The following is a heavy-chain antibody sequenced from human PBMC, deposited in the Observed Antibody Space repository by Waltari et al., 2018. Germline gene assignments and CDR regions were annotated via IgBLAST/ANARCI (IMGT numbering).Heavy chain of an antibody. Sequence: QVQLQESGPGLVKPSETLSLTCTVSGGSISSYYWSWIRQPPGKGLEWIGYIYYSGSTNYNPSLKSRVTITRNTSISTAYMELSSLRSEDTAVYYCARGTMFGYFDLWGRGTLVTVSS. CDR1: GGSISSYY. CDR3: ARGTMFGYFDL. J-gene: IGHJ2*01. D-gene: IGHD3-3*01. V-gene: IGHV4-59*01. CDR2: IYYSGST.